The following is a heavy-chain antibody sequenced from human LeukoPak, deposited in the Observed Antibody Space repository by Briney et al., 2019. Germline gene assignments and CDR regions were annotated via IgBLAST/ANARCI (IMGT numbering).Heavy chain of an antibody. J-gene: IGHJ6*02. V-gene: IGHV3-7*01. CDR3: ARERWSLYSNDYYYYGLDV. CDR1: GFIFSNYY. CDR2: IKQDGSEK. Sequence: PGGSLRLSCTASGFIFSNYYMNWVRQAPGKGLECVAHIKQDGSEKNYVDSVKGRFTISRDNAKNSLYLQMNSLRAEDTAVYYCARERWSLYSNDYYYYGLDVWGQGTTVTVSS. D-gene: IGHD3-3*01.